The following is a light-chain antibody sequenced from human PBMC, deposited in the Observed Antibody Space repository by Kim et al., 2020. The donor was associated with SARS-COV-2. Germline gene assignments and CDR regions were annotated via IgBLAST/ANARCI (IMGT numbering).Light chain of an antibody. J-gene: IGKJ4*01. Sequence: DIQMTQSPSSLSASVGDRVTITCRASQAIGNHLAWYQQKPGTAPKRLIYGASSLQSGVPSRFSGSGSGTEFTLTISSLQPEDFTTYYCLYHNNHLRNFGGGTKVDIK. CDR3: LYHNNHLRN. CDR1: QAIGNH. V-gene: IGKV1-17*01. CDR2: GAS.